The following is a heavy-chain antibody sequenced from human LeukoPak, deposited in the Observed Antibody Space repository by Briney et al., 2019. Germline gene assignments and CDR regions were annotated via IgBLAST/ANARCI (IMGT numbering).Heavy chain of an antibody. V-gene: IGHV3-20*04. D-gene: IGHD6-13*01. CDR3: AREVYSSSWYGKSYYFDY. Sequence: GGSLRLSCAASGFTFDDYGMSWVRQAPGKGLEWVSGINWNGGSTGYADSVKGRFTISRDNAKNSLYLQMNSLRAEDTALYYCAREVYSSSWYGKSYYFDYWGQGTLVIVSS. CDR2: INWNGGST. J-gene: IGHJ4*02. CDR1: GFTFDDYG.